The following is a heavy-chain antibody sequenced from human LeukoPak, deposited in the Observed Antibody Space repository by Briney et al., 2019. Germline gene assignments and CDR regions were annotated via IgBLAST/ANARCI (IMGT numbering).Heavy chain of an antibody. V-gene: IGHV3-74*01. D-gene: IGHD3-10*01. CDR3: ARDSRLLWFGEFHGMDV. CDR2: INSDGSST. J-gene: IGHJ6*02. CDR1: GFTFDDYA. Sequence: GRSLRLSCAASGFTFDDYAMHWVRQAPGKGLVWVSRINSDGSSTSYADSVKGRFTISRDNAKNTLYLQMNSLRAEDTAVYYCARDSRLLWFGEFHGMDVWGQGTTVTVSS.